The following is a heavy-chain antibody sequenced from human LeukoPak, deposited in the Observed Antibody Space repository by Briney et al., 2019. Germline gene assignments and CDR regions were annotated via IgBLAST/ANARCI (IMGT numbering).Heavy chain of an antibody. D-gene: IGHD3-9*01. CDR3: ARGPRDYDILTGYYRPANWFDP. V-gene: IGHV4-39*07. CDR1: GGSISSSSYY. Sequence: SETLSLTCTVSGGSISSSSYYWGWIRQPPGKGLEWIGSIYYSGSTYYNPSLKSRVTISVDTSKNQFSLKLSSVTAADTAVYYCARGPRDYDILTGYYRPANWFDPWGQGTLVTVSS. J-gene: IGHJ5*02. CDR2: IYYSGST.